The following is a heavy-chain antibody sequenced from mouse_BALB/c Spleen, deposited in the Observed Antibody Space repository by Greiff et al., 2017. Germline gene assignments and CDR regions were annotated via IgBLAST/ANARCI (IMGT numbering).Heavy chain of an antibody. J-gene: IGHJ2*01. Sequence: EVHLVESGGGLVQPGGSRKLPCAASGFTFSSFGMHWVRQAPEKGLEWVAYISSGSSTIYYADTVKGRFTISRDNPKNTLVLQMTSLRSEDTAMYYCARGGYYGSSPFDYWGQGTTLTVSS. D-gene: IGHD1-1*01. CDR1: GFTFSSFG. CDR2: ISSGSSTI. CDR3: ARGGYYGSSPFDY. V-gene: IGHV5-17*02.